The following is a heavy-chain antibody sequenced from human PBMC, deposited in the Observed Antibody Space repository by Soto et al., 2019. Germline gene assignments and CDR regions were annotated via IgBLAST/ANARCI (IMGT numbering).Heavy chain of an antibody. J-gene: IGHJ5*02. CDR1: GFSLSTSGVG. D-gene: IGHD2-15*01. CDR3: ARTYCSGGSCYFPAKNWFDP. CDR2: IYWDDDK. Sequence: QITLKESGPTLVKPTQTLTLTCTFSGFSLSTSGVGVGWIRQPPGKALEWLALIYWDDDKRYSPSLKSRLTITKDTSKNQVVLTMTNMGPVDTATYYCARTYCSGGSCYFPAKNWFDPWGQGTLVTVSS. V-gene: IGHV2-5*02.